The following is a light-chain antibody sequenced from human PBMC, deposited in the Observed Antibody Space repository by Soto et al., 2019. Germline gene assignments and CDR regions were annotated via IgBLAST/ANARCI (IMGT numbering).Light chain of an antibody. J-gene: IGKJ2*01. CDR3: QQFNSYPPYT. Sequence: AIQLTQSPSSLSASVGDRVTITCRASQGISSALAWYQQKPGKAPKLLIYDASSLESGVPSRFRGSGSGTDVTLTISSLQPEDFASYYCQQFNSYPPYTFGQGTKLEIK. V-gene: IGKV1-13*02. CDR2: DAS. CDR1: QGISSA.